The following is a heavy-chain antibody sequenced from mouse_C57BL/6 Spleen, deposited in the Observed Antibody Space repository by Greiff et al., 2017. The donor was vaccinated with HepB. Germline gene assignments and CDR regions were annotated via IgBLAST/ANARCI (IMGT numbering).Heavy chain of an antibody. J-gene: IGHJ1*03. CDR3: ARSYYSNYWYFDV. CDR1: GYAFSSYW. V-gene: IGHV1-80*01. Sequence: VQLQQSGAELVKPGASVKISCKASGYAFSSYWMNWVKQRPGKGLEWIGQIYPGDGDTNYNGKFKGKATLTADKSSSTAYMQLSSLTSEDSAVYLCARSYYSNYWYFDVWGKGTTVTVSS. D-gene: IGHD2-5*01. CDR2: IYPGDGDT.